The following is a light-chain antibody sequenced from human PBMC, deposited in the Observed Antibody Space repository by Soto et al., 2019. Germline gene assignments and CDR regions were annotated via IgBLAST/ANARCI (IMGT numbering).Light chain of an antibody. J-gene: IGKJ4*01. CDR2: ATS. V-gene: IGKV1-39*01. CDR1: QTVSTY. CDR3: QQSYSTPLT. Sequence: DTQMTQSPSSLSASVGDRISITCRASQTVSTYLNWYQQKPGKAPTLLISATSTLQSGVPSRFSGSGSGTEFTLTITSLQPEDFATYYCQQSYSTPLTFGGGTKVEIK.